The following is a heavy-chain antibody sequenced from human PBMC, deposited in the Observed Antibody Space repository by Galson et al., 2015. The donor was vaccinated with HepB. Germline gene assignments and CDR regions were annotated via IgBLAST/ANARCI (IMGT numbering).Heavy chain of an antibody. Sequence: SLRLSCAASGFTFSSYGMHWVRQAPGKGLEWVAVIWYDGSNKYYADSVKGRFTISRDNSKNTLYLQMNSLRAEDTAVYYCARVGSSYRGWYLGYWGQGTLVTVSS. J-gene: IGHJ4*02. CDR1: GFTFSSYG. CDR3: ARVGSSYRGWYLGY. V-gene: IGHV3-33*01. CDR2: IWYDGSNK. D-gene: IGHD3-16*02.